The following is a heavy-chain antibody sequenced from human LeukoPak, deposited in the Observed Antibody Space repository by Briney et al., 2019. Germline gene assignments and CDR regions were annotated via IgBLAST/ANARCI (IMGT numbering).Heavy chain of an antibody. Sequence: SSDTLSLMCSVSRGSIRKYYWSCMPQPPGKGLEWIGYNYYSGSTNYHPSLKSRVTISVDTSKHVFSVKLSSLTAAATAVYYCARDYYDGSGYCGYFDYWGQGTLVTVSS. CDR2: NYYSGST. D-gene: IGHD3-22*01. CDR1: RGSIRKYY. V-gene: IGHV4-59*01. CDR3: ARDYYDGSGYCGYFDY. J-gene: IGHJ4*02.